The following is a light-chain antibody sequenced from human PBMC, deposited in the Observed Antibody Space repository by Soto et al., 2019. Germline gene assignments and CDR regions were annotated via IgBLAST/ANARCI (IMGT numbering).Light chain of an antibody. CDR3: QQYASSPL. CDR1: QSVSSDY. V-gene: IGKV3-20*01. CDR2: GTS. J-gene: IGKJ3*01. Sequence: PGERATLSCRASQSVSSDYIAWYQQKPGQAPRLLMYGTSSRAPGIPDRFSGSGSGTDFTLIISRLEPEDFAVYYCQQYASSPLFGHGTKVDIK.